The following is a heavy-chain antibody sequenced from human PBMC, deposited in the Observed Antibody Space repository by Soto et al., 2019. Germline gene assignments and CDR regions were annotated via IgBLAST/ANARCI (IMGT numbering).Heavy chain of an antibody. CDR1: GFTFSSYA. CDR2: ISGSGGST. J-gene: IGHJ4*02. Sequence: GGSLILSCAASGFTFSSYAMSWVRQAPGKGLEWVSAISGSGGSTYYADSVKGRFTISRDNSKNTLYLQMNSLRAEDTAVYYCATTTLVPYYYDSSGYLPGYWGQATLVTVSS. D-gene: IGHD3-22*01. CDR3: ATTTLVPYYYDSSGYLPGY. V-gene: IGHV3-23*01.